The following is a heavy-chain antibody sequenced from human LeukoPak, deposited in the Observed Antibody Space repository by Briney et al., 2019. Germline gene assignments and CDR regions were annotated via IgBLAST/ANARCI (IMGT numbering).Heavy chain of an antibody. CDR3: ARERLRDFWSGYSA. D-gene: IGHD3-3*01. V-gene: IGHV1-2*06. Sequence: ASVKVSCKASGYTFTGYYMHWVRQAPGQGLEWMGRINPNSGGTNYAQKFQGRVTMTRDTSISTAHMELSRLRSDDTAVYYCARERLRDFWSGYSAWGQGTLVTVSS. CDR2: INPNSGGT. J-gene: IGHJ4*02. CDR1: GYTFTGYY.